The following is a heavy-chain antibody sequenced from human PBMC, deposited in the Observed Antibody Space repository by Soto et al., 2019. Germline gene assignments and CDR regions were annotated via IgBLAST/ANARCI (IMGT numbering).Heavy chain of an antibody. CDR2: IDEDGSEK. V-gene: IGHV3-7*01. Sequence: GGAPRLSCAALWFPLSNFLGSWVRPAPGKGLEWVANIDEDGSEKKYVDSVKGRFTISRDNARDSVYLQMSSLRGEDTAIYYCVRGTISAPGKDYWGQGAQVTVSS. D-gene: IGHD6-13*01. J-gene: IGHJ4*02. CDR1: FPLSNFL. CDR3: VRGTISAPGKDY.